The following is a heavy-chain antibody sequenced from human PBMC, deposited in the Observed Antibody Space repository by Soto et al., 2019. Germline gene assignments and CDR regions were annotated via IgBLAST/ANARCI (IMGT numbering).Heavy chain of an antibody. CDR2: ISAYNGNT. CDR1: GYTFTSYG. Sequence: GASVKVSCKASGYTFTSYGISWVRQAPGQGLEWMGWISAYNGNTNYAQKLQGRVTMTTDTSTSTAYMELRSLRSDDTAVYYCARDLWGITIFGVASYYFDYWGQGTLVTVSS. J-gene: IGHJ4*02. D-gene: IGHD3-3*01. V-gene: IGHV1-18*01. CDR3: ARDLWGITIFGVASYYFDY.